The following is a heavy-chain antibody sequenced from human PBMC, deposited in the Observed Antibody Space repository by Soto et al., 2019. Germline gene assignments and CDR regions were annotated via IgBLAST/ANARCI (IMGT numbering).Heavy chain of an antibody. CDR1: GFTVSSNY. CDR3: ARALTPPAAFDY. Sequence: GGSLRLSCAASGFTVSSNYMSWVRQAPGKGLEWVSVIYSGGSTYYADSVKGRFTISRDNSKNTLYLQMNSLRAEDTAVYYCARALTPPAAFDYWGQGTLVTVSS. V-gene: IGHV3-66*01. CDR2: IYSGGST. D-gene: IGHD7-27*01. J-gene: IGHJ4*02.